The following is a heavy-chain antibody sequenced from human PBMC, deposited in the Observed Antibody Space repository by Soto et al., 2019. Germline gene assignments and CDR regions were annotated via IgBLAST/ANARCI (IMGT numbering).Heavy chain of an antibody. Sequence: PSETLSLTCTVSGGSISSYYWNWIRQPPGKEPEYIGYIYYSGTTYYNPSLRGRVTISVDTSTKQFSLKLTSVTAADTAVYYCASVRGGYYYAMDVWGQGTTVTVSS. D-gene: IGHD3-10*02. CDR2: IYYSGTT. CDR1: GGSISSYY. V-gene: IGHV4-59*12. CDR3: ASVRGGYYYAMDV. J-gene: IGHJ6*02.